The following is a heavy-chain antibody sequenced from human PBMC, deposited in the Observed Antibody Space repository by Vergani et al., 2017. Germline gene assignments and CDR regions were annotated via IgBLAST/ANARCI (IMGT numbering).Heavy chain of an antibody. CDR3: ARHRTRWSGSSTDYYYYMDV. D-gene: IGHD2-2*01. J-gene: IGHJ6*03. CDR2: IYYSGST. CDR1: GGSISSGGYY. V-gene: IGHV4-31*03. Sequence: QVQLQESGPGLVKPSQTLSLTCTVSGGSISSGGYYWSWIRQHPGKGLEWIGYIYYSGSTYYNPSLKSRVTISVDTSKNQFSLKLSSVTAADTTVYYCARHRTRWSGSSTDYYYYMDVWGKGTTVTVSS.